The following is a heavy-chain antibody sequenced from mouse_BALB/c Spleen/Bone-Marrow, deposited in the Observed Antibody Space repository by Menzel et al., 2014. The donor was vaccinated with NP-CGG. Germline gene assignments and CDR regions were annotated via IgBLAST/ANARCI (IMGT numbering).Heavy chain of an antibody. CDR2: IWGDGST. CDR3: ARDGGCGWFAY. V-gene: IGHV2-6-7*01. D-gene: IGHD1-1*02. Sequence: VKLVESGPGLVAPSQSLSITCTVSGFSLTGYGVSWVRQPPGKGLEWLGMIWGDGSTDYNSALKSRLSISKDNSKSQVFLKMDGLQTDDTAMCYCARDGGCGWFAYWGQGTLVTVSA. CDR1: GFSLTGYG. J-gene: IGHJ3*01.